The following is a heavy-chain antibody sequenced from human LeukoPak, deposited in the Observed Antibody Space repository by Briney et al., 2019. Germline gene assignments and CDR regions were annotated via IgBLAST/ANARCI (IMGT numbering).Heavy chain of an antibody. V-gene: IGHV4-59*12. D-gene: IGHD3-22*01. Sequence: PSETLSLTCTVSGGAISSYYWSWIRPPPGKGLEWIANIYYSGSTNYNPSLKSRVTISVDTSTNQFSLKLSSVTAADTAVYYCARLVDTSGYYSGYFQHWGQGTLVTVSS. CDR1: GGAISSYY. J-gene: IGHJ1*01. CDR2: IYYSGST. CDR3: ARLVDTSGYYSGYFQH.